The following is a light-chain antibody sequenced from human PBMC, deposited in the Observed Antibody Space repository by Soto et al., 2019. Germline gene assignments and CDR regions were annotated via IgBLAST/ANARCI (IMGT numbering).Light chain of an antibody. CDR3: EQYDTLPPT. J-gene: IGKJ2*01. Sequence: IQMTQSPSSLSASVGDRVTVTCQASQDISEYLNWYQQKPGKAPKLLIHDASILQTGGPSRFSGRGSGTDFTFTISSLQPEDVGIYYCEQYDTLPPTFGQGTKLAI. CDR1: QDISEY. V-gene: IGKV1-33*01. CDR2: DAS.